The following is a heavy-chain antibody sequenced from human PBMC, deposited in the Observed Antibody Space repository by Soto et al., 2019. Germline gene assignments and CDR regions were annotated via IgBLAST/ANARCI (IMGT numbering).Heavy chain of an antibody. CDR3: ARQKSGYCSGGSCYTFDY. CDR2: IYYSGST. Sequence: SETLSLTSTVSGGSISSYYWSWIRQPPGKGLEWIGYIYYSGSTNYNPSLKSRVTISVDTSKNQFSLKLSSVTAADTAVYYCARQKSGYCSGGSCYTFDYWGQGTLVTVSS. CDR1: GGSISSYY. D-gene: IGHD2-15*01. V-gene: IGHV4-59*08. J-gene: IGHJ4*02.